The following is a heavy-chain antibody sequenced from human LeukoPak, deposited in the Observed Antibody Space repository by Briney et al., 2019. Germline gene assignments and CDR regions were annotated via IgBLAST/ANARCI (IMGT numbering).Heavy chain of an antibody. V-gene: IGHV3-64*01. D-gene: IGHD6-13*01. CDR3: ARRGRIAAAGTALPYYGMDV. J-gene: IGHJ6*02. CDR1: GFTFSSYA. CDR2: ISSNGGST. Sequence: GGSLRLSCAASGFTFSSYAMHWVRQAPGKGLEYVSAISSNGGSTYYANSVKGRFTISRDSSKNTLYLQMGSLRAEDMAVYYCARRGRIAAAGTALPYYGMDVWGQGTTVTVSS.